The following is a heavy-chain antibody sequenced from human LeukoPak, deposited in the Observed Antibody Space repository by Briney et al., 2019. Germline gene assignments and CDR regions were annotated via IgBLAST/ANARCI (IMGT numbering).Heavy chain of an antibody. V-gene: IGHV1-18*01. D-gene: IGHD6-13*01. CDR2: ISAYNGNT. J-gene: IGHJ3*02. CDR3: ARFEAIAAAGTEFDAFDI. Sequence: ASVKVSCKASGYTFTSYGISWVRQAPGQGLEWMGWISAYNGNTNYAQKFQGRVTITADESTSTAYMELSSLRSEDTAVYYCARFEAIAAAGTEFDAFDIWGQGTMVTVSS. CDR1: GYTFTSYG.